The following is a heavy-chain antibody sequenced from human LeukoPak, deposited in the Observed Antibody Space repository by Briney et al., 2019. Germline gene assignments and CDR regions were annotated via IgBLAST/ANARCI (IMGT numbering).Heavy chain of an antibody. CDR1: GFTFSSYA. Sequence: GGSLRLSCAASGFTFSSYAMHWVRQAPGKGLEWVSGISWNSGSIGYADSVKGRFTISRDNAKNSLYLQMNSLRAEDMALYYCAKSSSWYSHDAFDIWGQGTMVTVSS. CDR2: ISWNSGSI. D-gene: IGHD6-13*01. J-gene: IGHJ3*02. CDR3: AKSSSWYSHDAFDI. V-gene: IGHV3-9*03.